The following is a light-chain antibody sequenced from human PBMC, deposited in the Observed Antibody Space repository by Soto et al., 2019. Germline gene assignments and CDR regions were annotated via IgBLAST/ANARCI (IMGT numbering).Light chain of an antibody. CDR1: QGISSY. CDR2: AAS. V-gene: IGKV1D-8*01. CDR3: QQYYSFPRT. Sequence: VIWMTQSPSLLSASTGDIVTISCRMRQGISSYLAWYQQKPGKAPELLIDAASTLQSGVPSRFSGSGSGTDFPVTSSGLQYDDCATYYCQQYYSFPRTCREGTKVESK. J-gene: IGKJ1*01.